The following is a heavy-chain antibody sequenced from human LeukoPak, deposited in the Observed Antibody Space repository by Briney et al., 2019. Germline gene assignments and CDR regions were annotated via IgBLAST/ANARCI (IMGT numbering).Heavy chain of an antibody. J-gene: IGHJ4*02. CDR2: IYYSGST. D-gene: IGHD4-11*01. CDR1: GGSISSYY. V-gene: IGHV4-59*01. Sequence: PSETLSLTCTVSGGSISSYYWSWIRQPPGKGLEWIGYIYYSGSTNYNPSLKSRVTISVDTSKNQFSLKLSSVTAADTAVYYCARGTRDDYSNYAAYYFDYWGQGTLVTASS. CDR3: ARGTRDDYSNYAAYYFDY.